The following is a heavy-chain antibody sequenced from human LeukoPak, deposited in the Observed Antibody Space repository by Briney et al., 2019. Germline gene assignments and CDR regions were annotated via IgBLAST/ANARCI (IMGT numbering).Heavy chain of an antibody. D-gene: IGHD6-19*01. CDR3: ARCLAVAGTGYCYYYYMDV. J-gene: IGHJ6*03. CDR1: GASISPNNY. CDR2: IYYSGNT. Sequence: SETLSLTCTVSGASISPNNYWGWIRQPPGMGLDWVGSIYYSGNTYYNPSLKSRVTISVDTSKNQSSLKLSSVTAADTAVYYCARCLAVAGTGYCYYYYMDVWGKGTTVTVSS. V-gene: IGHV4-39*07.